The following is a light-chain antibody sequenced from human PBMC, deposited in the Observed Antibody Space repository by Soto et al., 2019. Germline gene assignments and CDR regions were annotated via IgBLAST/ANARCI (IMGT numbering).Light chain of an antibody. J-gene: IGKJ1*01. V-gene: IGKV1-39*01. CDR2: AAS. CDR3: QQSYNNPKT. CDR1: HYISNY. Sequence: DIQVTQSPSSLSASVGDRVTITCRASHYISNYLNWYQQKPGKAPKLLIYAASSLQSGVPSRFSGSGSGTDFTLTISSLQPEDFATYYCQQSYNNPKTFGQGTKVDIK.